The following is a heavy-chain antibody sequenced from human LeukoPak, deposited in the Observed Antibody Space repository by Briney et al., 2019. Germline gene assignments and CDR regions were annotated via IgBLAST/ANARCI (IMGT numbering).Heavy chain of an antibody. CDR2: IKQDGSEK. CDR1: GFTFSSYW. J-gene: IGHJ6*04. D-gene: IGHD5-12*01. V-gene: IGHV3-7*03. CDR3: AGRSGGYADLLYFLGYYYYGMDV. Sequence: GGSLRLSCAASGFTFSSYWMSWVRQAPGKGLEWVANIKQDGSEKYYVDSVKGRFTISRGNAKNSLYLQMNSLRAEDTAVYYCAGRSGGYADLLYFLGYYYYGMDVWGKGTTVTVSS.